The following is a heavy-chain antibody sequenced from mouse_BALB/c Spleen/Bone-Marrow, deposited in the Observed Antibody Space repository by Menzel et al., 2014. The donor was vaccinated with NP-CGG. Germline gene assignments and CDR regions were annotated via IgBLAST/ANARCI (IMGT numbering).Heavy chain of an antibody. J-gene: IGHJ4*01. Sequence: VQLQQSGPELARPGASEKISCKGSGYTFTDYAMHWVKQSHAKSLEWIGVISTYSGNTNYNQKFKGKATMTVDKSSSTAYMELARLTSEDSAIYYCARDCVSRFYNMAYWGQGTSVSVSS. CDR2: ISTYSGNT. CDR1: GYTFTDYA. CDR3: ARDCVSRFYNMAY. D-gene: IGHD1-1*01. V-gene: IGHV1-67*01.